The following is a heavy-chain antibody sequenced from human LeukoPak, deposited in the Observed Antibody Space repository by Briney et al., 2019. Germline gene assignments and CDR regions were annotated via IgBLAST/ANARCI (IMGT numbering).Heavy chain of an antibody. CDR3: AKAPRTPYSSSWYYFDY. D-gene: IGHD6-13*01. V-gene: IGHV3-23*01. J-gene: IGHJ4*02. CDR2: ISGSGGST. CDR1: GFTFSSYA. Sequence: GGSLRLSCAASGFTFSSYAMSWVRQAPGKGLEWVSAISGSGGSTYYADSVKGRFTISRDNSRNTLYLQMNSLRAEDTAVYYCAKAPRTPYSSSWYYFDYWGQGTLVTVSS.